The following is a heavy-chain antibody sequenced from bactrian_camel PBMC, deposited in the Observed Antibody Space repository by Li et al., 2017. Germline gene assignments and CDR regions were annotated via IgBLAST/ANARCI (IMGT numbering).Heavy chain of an antibody. CDR2: IDNDGSEI. V-gene: IGHV3S6*01. J-gene: IGHJ4*01. CDR3: AAPEPCALIWPTAVGSVGD. CDR1: GSIPYWGT. Sequence: HVQLVESGGGSVQPGGSLRLSCAASGSIPYWGTLAWFRQAPGKEREGVAVIDNDGSEIYVDSVKGRFTISKDNTKNILYLHMSSVKPEDTAMYYCAAPEPCALIWPTAVGSVGDWGRGTQVTVS. D-gene: IGHD2*01.